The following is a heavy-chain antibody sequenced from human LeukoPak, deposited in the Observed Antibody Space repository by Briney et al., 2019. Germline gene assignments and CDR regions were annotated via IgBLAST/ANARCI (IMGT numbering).Heavy chain of an antibody. CDR2: ISYDGSYT. CDR1: GFTFSSYN. V-gene: IGHV3-30*03. Sequence: GGSLRLSCAASGFTFSSYNFHWLRQAPGKGLEWLKVISYDGSYTSYGASVKGRFTVSRDNSQNTLYLQMNGLRAEDTALYYCARDHSAMPSYWGQGTLVTDSS. D-gene: IGHD2-2*01. J-gene: IGHJ4*02. CDR3: ARDHSAMPSY.